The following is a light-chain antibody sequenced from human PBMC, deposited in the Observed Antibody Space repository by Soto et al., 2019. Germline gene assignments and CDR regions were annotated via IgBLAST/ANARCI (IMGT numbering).Light chain of an antibody. CDR3: QQYDSSPKP. J-gene: IGKJ1*01. V-gene: IGKV3-11*01. CDR1: QSVSSY. CDR2: DAS. Sequence: EIVLTQSPATLSLSPGERATLSCRASQSVSSYLAWYQQKPGQAPRLLIYDASNRATGIPARFSGSGSGTDFTLTISRLETEDLAVYYCQQYDSSPKPFGQGTKVDIK.